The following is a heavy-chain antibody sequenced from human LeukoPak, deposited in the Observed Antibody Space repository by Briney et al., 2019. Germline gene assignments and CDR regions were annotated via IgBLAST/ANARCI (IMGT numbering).Heavy chain of an antibody. CDR3: ASLIVGAPNAFDI. Sequence: GGSLRLSCAASGFTFSSYSMNWVRQAPGKGLEWVSSISSSSSNIYYADSVKGRFTISRDNAKNSLYLQMNSLRAEDTAVYYCASLIVGAPNAFDIWGQGTMVTVSS. CDR1: GFTFSSYS. CDR2: ISSSSSNI. D-gene: IGHD1-26*01. J-gene: IGHJ3*02. V-gene: IGHV3-21*01.